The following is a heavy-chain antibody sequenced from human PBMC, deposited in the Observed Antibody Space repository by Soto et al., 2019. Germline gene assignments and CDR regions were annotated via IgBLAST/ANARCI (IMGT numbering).Heavy chain of an antibody. CDR2: ISNDGNKK. Sequence: GGSLRLSCAASGFTVSDYAIHWVRQGPGKGLEWVAVISNDGNKKYYGDSVKGRFTISRDNSKNTLYLQMNSLRAEDTAVYYCAKVRLRGFIITPPDYWGQGTLVTVSS. CDR3: AKVRLRGFIITPPDY. CDR1: GFTVSDYA. V-gene: IGHV3-30-3*01. J-gene: IGHJ4*02. D-gene: IGHD3-10*01.